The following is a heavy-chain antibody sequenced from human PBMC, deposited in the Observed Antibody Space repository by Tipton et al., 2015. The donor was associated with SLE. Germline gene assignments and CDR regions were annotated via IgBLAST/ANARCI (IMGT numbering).Heavy chain of an antibody. CDR1: GDSVSSGSYY. CDR2: IYTSGIT. CDR3: SRGPITARPIF. J-gene: IGHJ4*02. V-gene: IGHV4-61*09. D-gene: IGHD6-6*01. Sequence: TLSLTCTVSGDSVSSGSYYWTWIRQPAGKGLEWIGHIYTSGITKYNPSLKSRVTISVDASKNQFSLNLTSVTAADTAVYYCSRGPITARPIFWGQGALVTVSS.